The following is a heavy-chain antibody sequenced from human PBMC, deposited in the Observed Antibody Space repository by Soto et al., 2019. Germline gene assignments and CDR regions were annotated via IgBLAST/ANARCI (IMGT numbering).Heavy chain of an antibody. CDR2: ISGSGGGT. CDR1: GFTFSSYA. J-gene: IGHJ6*02. CDR3: VKGGGDSFLYAMDV. V-gene: IGHV3-23*01. D-gene: IGHD2-21*02. Sequence: PGGSLRLSCAASGFTFSSYAMSWVRQAPGKGLEWVSAISGSGGGTYYADSVKGRFTISRDNSKNTLYLQMSSLRAEDTAVYYCVKGGGDSFLYAMDVWGQGTTVTVSS.